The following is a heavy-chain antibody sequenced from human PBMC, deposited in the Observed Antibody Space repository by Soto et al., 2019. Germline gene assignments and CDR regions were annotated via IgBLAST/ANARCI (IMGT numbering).Heavy chain of an antibody. J-gene: IGHJ4*02. Sequence: EVQLVESGGGLVQPGGSLRLSCAASGFTFSSYSMNWVRQAPGKGLEWVSYISSSSSTIYYADSVKGRFTISRDNAKNSPYLQMNSLRDEDTAVYYCARVFYSVAGTGGLDYWGQGTLVTVSS. CDR3: ARVFYSVAGTGGLDY. V-gene: IGHV3-48*02. CDR2: ISSSSSTI. CDR1: GFTFSSYS. D-gene: IGHD6-19*01.